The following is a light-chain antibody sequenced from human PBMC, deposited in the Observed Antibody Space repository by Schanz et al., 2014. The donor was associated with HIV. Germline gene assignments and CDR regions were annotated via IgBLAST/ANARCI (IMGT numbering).Light chain of an antibody. CDR3: QSYDNSLTAYV. CDR2: GDK. J-gene: IGLJ1*01. Sequence: QSVLTQPPSVSGAPGQRVTISCTGSSSNIGAGYEVHWYKQLPETAPKLLIFGDKNRPSGVPDRYSGSKSDTSASLAITGLQAEDEADYDCQSYDNSLTAYVFGAGTKLTVL. V-gene: IGLV1-40*01. CDR1: SSNIGAGYE.